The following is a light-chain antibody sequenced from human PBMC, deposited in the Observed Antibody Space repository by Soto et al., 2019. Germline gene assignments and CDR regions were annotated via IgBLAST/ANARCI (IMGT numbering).Light chain of an antibody. Sequence: QSALTQPPSASGSPGQSVTISCTGTRSDVGGYNYVSWYQQHPGKAPKLMIYEVSKRPSGVPDRFSGSKSGNTASLTVSGLQAEDEDDYYCSSYAGSNNLVFGGGTKVTVL. V-gene: IGLV2-8*01. J-gene: IGLJ3*02. CDR2: EVS. CDR1: RSDVGGYNY. CDR3: SSYAGSNNLV.